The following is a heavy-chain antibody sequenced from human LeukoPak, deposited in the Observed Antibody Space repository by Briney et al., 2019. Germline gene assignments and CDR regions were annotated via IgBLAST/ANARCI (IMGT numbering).Heavy chain of an antibody. CDR2: INHSGST. CDR3: ARSGPLVGATAGGYNWFDP. V-gene: IGHV4-34*01. CDR1: GGSFSGYY. J-gene: IGHJ5*02. Sequence: SETLSLTCVVYGGSFSGYYWSWIHQPPGKGLEWIGEINHSGSTNYNPSLKSRVTKSVDTSKNQFSLKLSSVTAADTAVYYRARSGPLVGATAGGYNWFDPWGQGTLVTVSS. D-gene: IGHD1-26*01.